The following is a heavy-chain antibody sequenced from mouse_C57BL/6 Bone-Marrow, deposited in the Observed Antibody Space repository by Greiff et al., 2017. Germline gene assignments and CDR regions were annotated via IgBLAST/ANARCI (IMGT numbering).Heavy chain of an antibody. CDR3: ARWGETYWYFDV. J-gene: IGHJ1*03. CDR2: INPNNGGT. V-gene: IGHV1-18*01. CDR1: GYTFTDYN. Sequence: VQLKESGPELVKPGASVKIPCKASGYTFTDYNMDWVKQTHGKSLEWIGDINPNNGGTIYNQKFKGKATLTVDKSSSTAYMELRSRTSENTAVYYCARWGETYWYFDVWGTGTTVTVSS.